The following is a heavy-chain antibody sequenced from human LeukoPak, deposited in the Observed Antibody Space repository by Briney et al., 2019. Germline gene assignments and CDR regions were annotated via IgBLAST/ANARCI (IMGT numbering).Heavy chain of an antibody. CDR3: ARGVYIAAAQYGY. V-gene: IGHV4-59*01. CDR2: IYYSGTT. Sequence: SETQSLTCTVSGGSISSYYWSWIRQPPGKGLEWIGYIYYSGTTNYNPSLKSRVTISVDTSKNQFSLKLSSVTAADTAVYYCARGVYIAAAQYGYWGQGTLVTVSS. J-gene: IGHJ4*02. CDR1: GGSISSYY. D-gene: IGHD6-13*01.